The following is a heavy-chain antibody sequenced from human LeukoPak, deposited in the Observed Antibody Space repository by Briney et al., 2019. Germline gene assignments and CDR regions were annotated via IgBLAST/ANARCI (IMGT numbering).Heavy chain of an antibody. V-gene: IGHV1-2*02. CDR3: ARDRRYDSSGWYELDY. CDR2: INPNSGGT. D-gene: IGHD6-19*01. CDR1: GYTFTGYY. J-gene: IGHJ4*02. Sequence: ASVKVSCKASGYTFTGYYMHWVRQAPGQGLEWMGWINPNSGGTNYAQKFQGRVTMTRDTSISTAYTELSRLRSDDTAVYYCARDRRYDSSGWYELDYWGQGTLVTVSS.